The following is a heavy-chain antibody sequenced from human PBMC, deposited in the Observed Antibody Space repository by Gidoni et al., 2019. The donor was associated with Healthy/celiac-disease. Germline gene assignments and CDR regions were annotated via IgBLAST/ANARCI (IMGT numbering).Heavy chain of an antibody. CDR2: INHSGST. CDR1: GGSFSGYY. CDR3: ARGSRRRGYSYAYDAFDI. Sequence: QVQLQQWGAGLLKPSEPLSLTCAVYGGSFSGYYWSWIRQPPGKGLEWIGEINHSGSTNYNPALKSRVTIAVDTSKNQFSLKLSSVTAADTAVYYCARGSRRRGYSYAYDAFDIWGQGTMVTVSS. J-gene: IGHJ3*02. D-gene: IGHD5-18*01. V-gene: IGHV4-34*01.